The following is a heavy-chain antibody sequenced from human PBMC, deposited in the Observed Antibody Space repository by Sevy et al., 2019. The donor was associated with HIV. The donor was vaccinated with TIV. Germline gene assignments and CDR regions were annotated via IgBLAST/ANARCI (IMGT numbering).Heavy chain of an antibody. Sequence: GGSLRLSCAVSGFTFSRHNMHWVRQAPGKGLEWVSSISSSSSHIYYADSVKGRFTISRDNAKNSMYLQMNSLRAEDTAVYYCARVTPDYDSFYFDYWGLGTLVTVSS. CDR2: ISSSSSHI. CDR3: ARVTPDYDSFYFDY. V-gene: IGHV3-21*01. D-gene: IGHD4-17*01. CDR1: GFTFSRHN. J-gene: IGHJ4*02.